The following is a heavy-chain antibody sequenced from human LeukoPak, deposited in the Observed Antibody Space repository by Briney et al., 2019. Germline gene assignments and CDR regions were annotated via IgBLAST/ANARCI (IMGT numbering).Heavy chain of an antibody. D-gene: IGHD2-15*01. V-gene: IGHV3-49*03. J-gene: IGHJ4*02. Sequence: GGPLRLSCTASGFTFGGSSMNWPRQAPGKGLEGVGLIRSEAYGGTTEYAASVNGRFTISRDDSKNITYLQMNSLKTEDTAVYYCTRGRRAAHDYWGQGTLVTVSS. CDR3: TRGRRAAHDY. CDR1: GFTFGGSS. CDR2: IRSEAYGGTT.